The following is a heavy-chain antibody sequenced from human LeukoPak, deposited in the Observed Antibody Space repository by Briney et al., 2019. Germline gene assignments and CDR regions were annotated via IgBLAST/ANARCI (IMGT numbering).Heavy chain of an antibody. J-gene: IGHJ4*02. CDR1: GFTFRHYY. Sequence: QPGGSLRLSCAASGFTFRHYYMNWVRLAPGKGLAWVANIREDGSDDTYEASVKGRFTISRDNARNSLFLQMNSLRAEDTAVYYCARGDGYYFGFWGQGTPVTVSS. CDR2: IREDGSDD. V-gene: IGHV3-7*03. CDR3: ARGDGYYFGF.